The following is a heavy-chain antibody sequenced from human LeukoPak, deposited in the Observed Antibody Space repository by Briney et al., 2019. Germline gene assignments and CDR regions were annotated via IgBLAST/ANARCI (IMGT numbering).Heavy chain of an antibody. V-gene: IGHV1-2*02. Sequence: ASVKVSCEASGYTFTGYYMHWVRQAPGQGLEWMGWINPNSGGTNYAQKFQGRVTMTRDTSISTAYMELSRLRSDDTAVYYCARDRYGDYFFDYWGQGTLVTVSS. CDR2: INPNSGGT. D-gene: IGHD4-17*01. CDR3: ARDRYGDYFFDY. J-gene: IGHJ4*02. CDR1: GYTFTGYY.